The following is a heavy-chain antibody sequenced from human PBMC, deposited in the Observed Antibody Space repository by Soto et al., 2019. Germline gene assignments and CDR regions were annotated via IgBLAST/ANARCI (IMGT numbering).Heavy chain of an antibody. J-gene: IGHJ6*02. CDR2: IYSSENT. CDR3: ARFKYYDYVWGSYRPYYYYYYGMDV. CDR1: GGSVSSNSYS. D-gene: IGHD3-16*02. V-gene: IGHV4-39*01. Sequence: SETLSLTCTVSGGSVSSNSYSWGWIRQSPGKGLEWIGTIYSSENTYYNPSLLSRVTISVDTSKNEFSLRLSSVTAADTAVYYCARFKYYDYVWGSYRPYYYYYYGMDVWGQGTTVT.